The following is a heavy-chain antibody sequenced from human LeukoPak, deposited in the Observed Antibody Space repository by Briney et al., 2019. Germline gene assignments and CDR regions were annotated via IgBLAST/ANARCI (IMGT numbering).Heavy chain of an antibody. V-gene: IGHV4-31*03. D-gene: IGHD6-13*01. CDR3: ARYSSSWYSIDY. CDR2: IYYSGST. Sequence: PSQTLSLTCTVSGGSISSGGYYWSWIRQHPGKGLEWIGYIYYSGSTYYNPSLKSRVTISVDTSKNQFSLKLSSVTAADTAVYYCARYSSSWYSIDYWGQGTLVTVSS. J-gene: IGHJ4*02. CDR1: GGSISSGGYY.